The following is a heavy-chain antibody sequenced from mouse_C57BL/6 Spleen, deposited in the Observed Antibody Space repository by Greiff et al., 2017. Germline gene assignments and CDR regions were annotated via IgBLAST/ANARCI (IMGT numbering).Heavy chain of an antibody. CDR3: ARYCYYGSSDVGYAMDY. CDR1: GFTFTDYY. J-gene: IGHJ4*01. D-gene: IGHD1-1*01. Sequence: EVQGVESGGGLVQPGGSLSLSCAASGFTFTDYYMSWVRQPPGKALEWLGFIRNTANGYTTEYSASVKGRFTISRDTSQSILYLHMNALRAEDSATYYGARYCYYGSSDVGYAMDYWGQGTSVTVSA. CDR2: IRNTANGYTT. V-gene: IGHV7-3*01.